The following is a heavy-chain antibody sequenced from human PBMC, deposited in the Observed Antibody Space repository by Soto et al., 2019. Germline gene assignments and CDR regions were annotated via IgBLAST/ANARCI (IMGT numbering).Heavy chain of an antibody. J-gene: IGHJ6*02. CDR2: ISYDGSNK. CDR1: GFTFSSYG. D-gene: IGHD5-12*01. CDR3: AKEEGEVYSGYVYYYYYGMDV. V-gene: IGHV3-30*18. Sequence: GGSLRLSCAASGFTFSSYGMHWVRQAPGKGLEWVAVISYDGSNKYYADSVKGRYTISRDNSKNTLYLQMNSLRAEDTAVYYCAKEEGEVYSGYVYYYYYGMDVWGQGTTVTVSS.